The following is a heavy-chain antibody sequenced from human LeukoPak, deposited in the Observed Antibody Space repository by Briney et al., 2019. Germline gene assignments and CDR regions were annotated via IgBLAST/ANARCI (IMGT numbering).Heavy chain of an antibody. V-gene: IGHV4-34*01. CDR3: ASSNHFWSGYYLLDY. CDR1: GGSFSGYY. D-gene: IGHD3-3*02. J-gene: IGHJ4*02. CDR2: IDHSGST. Sequence: SETLSLTCAVYGGSFSGYYWSWIRQSPGMGLEWIGEIDHSGSTNYNPSLKSRVTISVDTSKNQFSLEVNSVTAADTAVYHCASSNHFWSGYYLLDYWGQGTLVTVSS.